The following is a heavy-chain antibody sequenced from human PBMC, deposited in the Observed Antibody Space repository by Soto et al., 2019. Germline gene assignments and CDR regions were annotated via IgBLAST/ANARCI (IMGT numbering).Heavy chain of an antibody. J-gene: IGHJ4*02. Sequence: GGSLRLSCAASGFTFGSYAMNWVRQAPGKGLEWVSAISGSGASTYYADSVKGRFTISRDNSKNTLFLQMNSLTADDTAVYYCAKATTNGGWFNPLDSWGQGALVTVSS. V-gene: IGHV3-23*01. CDR3: AKATTNGGWFNPLDS. CDR2: ISGSGAST. CDR1: GFTFGSYA. D-gene: IGHD6-19*01.